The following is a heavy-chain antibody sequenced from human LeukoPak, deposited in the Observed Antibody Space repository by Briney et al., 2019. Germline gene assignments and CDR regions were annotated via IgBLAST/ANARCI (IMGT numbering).Heavy chain of an antibody. J-gene: IGHJ4*02. Sequence: GGSLRLSCAASGFTFSSYSMNWVRQAPGKGLEWVSSISSSSSYIYYVDSVKGRFTISRDNAKNSLYLQMNSLGAEDTAVYYCARGDGMITFGGVISIYWGQGTLVTVSS. D-gene: IGHD3-16*01. CDR1: GFTFSSYS. CDR2: ISSSSSYI. CDR3: ARGDGMITFGGVISIY. V-gene: IGHV3-21*01.